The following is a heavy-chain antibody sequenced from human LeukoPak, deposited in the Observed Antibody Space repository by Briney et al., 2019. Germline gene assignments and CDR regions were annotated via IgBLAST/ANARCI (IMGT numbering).Heavy chain of an antibody. CDR2: ISYDGSNK. V-gene: IGHV3-30-3*01. D-gene: IGHD3-3*01. CDR3: ARDEPPSIDPEWLLAY. CDR1: GFTVSSYA. Sequence: GGSLRLSCAASGFTVSSYAMHWVSQALGKGLEWVAVISYDGSNKYYADSVKGRFTISRDNSKNTLYLQMNSLRAEDTAVYYCARDEPPSIDPEWLLAYWGQGTLVTVSS. J-gene: IGHJ4*02.